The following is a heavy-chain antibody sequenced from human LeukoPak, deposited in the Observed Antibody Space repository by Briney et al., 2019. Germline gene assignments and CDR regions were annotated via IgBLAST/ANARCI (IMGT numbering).Heavy chain of an antibody. V-gene: IGHV1-2*02. CDR2: INPNNGDR. CDR1: GYTFIDYY. D-gene: IGHD1-1*01. CDR3: VRDQSTSLLRPGH. J-gene: IGHJ4*02. Sequence: ASVKVSCKASGYTFIDYYIHWVRQAPGQGLQWMGWINPNNGDRNYAQKFKGRVTMTRDTSITTAYMELSSLRSDDTAVYFCVRDQSTSLLRPGHWGQGALVSVSS.